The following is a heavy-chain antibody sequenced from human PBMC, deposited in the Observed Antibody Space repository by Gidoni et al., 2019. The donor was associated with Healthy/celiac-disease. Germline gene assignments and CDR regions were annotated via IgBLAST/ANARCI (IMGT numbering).Heavy chain of an antibody. D-gene: IGHD4-17*01. Sequence: VQLVQSGAEVKKPGASVKVSCKASGDTFTSYYMPWLRHAPGQGLEWMGIINPSGGSTSYAQKCQGRVTMTRDTSTSTVYMELSSLRSEDTAVYYCARVNTVTTDYYYYGMDVWGQGTTVTVSS. CDR1: GDTFTSYY. CDR3: ARVNTVTTDYYYYGMDV. J-gene: IGHJ6*02. V-gene: IGHV1-46*01. CDR2: INPSGGST.